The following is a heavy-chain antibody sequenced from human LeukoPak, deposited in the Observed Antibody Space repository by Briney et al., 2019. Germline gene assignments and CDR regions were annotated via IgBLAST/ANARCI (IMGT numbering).Heavy chain of an antibody. CDR1: VYTFTGYY. V-gene: IGHV1-2*02. Sequence: ASVTVSFQASVYTFTGYYMHWVRQAPGQGREWMGWINPNSGGTNYAQKFQGRVTMTRDTSISTAYMELSRLRSDDTAVYYCARQSYYDFWSGHKYFDYWGQGTLVTVSS. CDR2: INPNSGGT. CDR3: ARQSYYDFWSGHKYFDY. D-gene: IGHD3-3*01. J-gene: IGHJ4*02.